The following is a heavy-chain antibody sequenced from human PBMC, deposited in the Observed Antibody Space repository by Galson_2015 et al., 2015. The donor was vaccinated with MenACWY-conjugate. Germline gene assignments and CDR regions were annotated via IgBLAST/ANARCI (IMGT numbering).Heavy chain of an antibody. CDR3: ARDGGTYSSADY. J-gene: IGHJ4*02. CDR2: ISDSGHTI. D-gene: IGHD1-26*01. CDR1: GFTFSSYN. Sequence: SLRLSCAASGFTFSSYNMNWVRQAPGKGLEWLSYISDSGHTIYYADSVKGRFTITRDNAKNSLYLQIDSQRAEDTAVYYCARDGGTYSSADYWGQGTLISVSS. V-gene: IGHV3-48*03.